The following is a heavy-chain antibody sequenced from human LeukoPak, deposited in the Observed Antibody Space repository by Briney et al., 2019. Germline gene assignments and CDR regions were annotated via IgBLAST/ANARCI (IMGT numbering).Heavy chain of an antibody. Sequence: ASVKVSCKASGYRFINYYIHWVRQAPGQGLEWMGIINPSGGSTSFAQKFQGRVTMTRDMSTSTVYMELNSLRSEDTAVYYCARAWEAVAGNYGVIDYWGQGTLVTVSS. CDR1: GYRFINYY. J-gene: IGHJ4*02. D-gene: IGHD4-17*01. CDR3: ARAWEAVAGNYGVIDY. V-gene: IGHV1-46*01. CDR2: INPSGGST.